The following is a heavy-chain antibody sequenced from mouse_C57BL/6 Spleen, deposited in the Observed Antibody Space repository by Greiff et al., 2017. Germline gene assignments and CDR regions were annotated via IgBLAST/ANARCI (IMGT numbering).Heavy chain of an antibody. Sequence: EVQLQQSGPELVKPGASVKISCKASGYTFTDYYMNWVKQSHGKSLEWIGDINPNNGGTSYNQKFKGKATLTVDKSSSTAYMELRSLTSEDSAVYYCARQAGVYYGYDGYFDVWGTGTTVTVSP. CDR1: GYTFTDYY. D-gene: IGHD2-2*01. CDR3: ARQAGVYYGYDGYFDV. V-gene: IGHV1-26*01. J-gene: IGHJ1*03. CDR2: INPNNGGT.